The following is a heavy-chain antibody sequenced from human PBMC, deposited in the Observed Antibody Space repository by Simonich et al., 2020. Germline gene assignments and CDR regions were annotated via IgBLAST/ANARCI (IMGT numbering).Heavy chain of an antibody. V-gene: IGHV3-21*01. Sequence: GGGLVKPGGSLRLSFASSGFTFSSYSMNWVRQAPGKGLEWVSSISSSNSYIYYADTVKGRFTISRDNATNSLYLQMTSLRAEDTAVYYCASDTSYYGSGSYYFDYWGQGTLVTVSS. J-gene: IGHJ4*02. D-gene: IGHD3-10*01. CDR1: GFTFSSYS. CDR2: ISSSNSYI. CDR3: ASDTSYYGSGSYYFDY.